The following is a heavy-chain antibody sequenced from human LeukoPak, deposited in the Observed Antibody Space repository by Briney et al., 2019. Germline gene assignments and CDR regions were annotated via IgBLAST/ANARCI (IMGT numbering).Heavy chain of an antibody. V-gene: IGHV4-30-4*08. CDR1: GGSISSGDYY. CDR3: ARDCGYSSSSWDNWFDP. CDR2: IYYSGST. D-gene: IGHD6-6*01. J-gene: IGHJ5*02. Sequence: SETLSLTCTVSGGSISSGDYYWSWIRQPLGKGLEWIGYIYYSGSTYYNPSLKSRVTISVDTSKNQFSLKLSSVTAADTAVYYCARDCGYSSSSWDNWFDPWGQGTLVTVSS.